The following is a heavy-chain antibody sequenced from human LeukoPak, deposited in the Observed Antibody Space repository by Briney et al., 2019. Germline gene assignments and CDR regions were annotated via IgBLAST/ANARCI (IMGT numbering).Heavy chain of an antibody. D-gene: IGHD3-10*01. J-gene: IGHJ3*02. Sequence: PGGSLRLSCAASGFTFSNYAMTWVRQAPGKGLEWVSVISGRGDRTFYADSVKGRFTISRDNSKNTLFLQMNSLRAEDTALYYCAKDLLWFGESPDDAFDIWGQGTMVTVSS. CDR1: GFTFSNYA. V-gene: IGHV3-23*01. CDR2: ISGRGDRT. CDR3: AKDLLWFGESPDDAFDI.